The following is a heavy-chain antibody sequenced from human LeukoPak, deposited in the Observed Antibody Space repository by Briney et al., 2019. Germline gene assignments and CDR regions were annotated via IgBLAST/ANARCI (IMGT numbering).Heavy chain of an antibody. CDR2: IYYSGST. Sequence: PSETLSLTCTVSGGSISSYYWSWIRQPPGKGLEWIGYIYYSGSTNYNPFLKSRVTISVDTSKNQFSLKLSSVTAADTAVYYCARHGLNYYDSSGYYLRCGFDYWGQGTLVTVSS. V-gene: IGHV4-59*08. D-gene: IGHD3-22*01. CDR1: GGSISSYY. CDR3: ARHGLNYYDSSGYYLRCGFDY. J-gene: IGHJ4*02.